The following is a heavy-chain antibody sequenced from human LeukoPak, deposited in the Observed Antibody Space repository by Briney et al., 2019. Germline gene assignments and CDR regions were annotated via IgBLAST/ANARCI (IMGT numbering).Heavy chain of an antibody. CDR1: GFTFSYYV. CDR2: ISWNSGST. V-gene: IGHV3-9*01. CDR3: AKSGRKYYPVLGLDF. D-gene: IGHD1-26*01. Sequence: GGSLRLSCAASGFTFSYYVMYWVRQAPGKGLEWVSGISWNSGSTGYANSVKGRFTISSDSAKNSLYLQMDSLRVEDTAFYYCAKSGRKYYPVLGLDFWGQGTLVTVSS. J-gene: IGHJ4*02.